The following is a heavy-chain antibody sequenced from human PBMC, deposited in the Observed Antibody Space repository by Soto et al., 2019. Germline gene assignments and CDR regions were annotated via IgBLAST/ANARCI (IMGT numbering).Heavy chain of an antibody. CDR3: ATPSGLLGQYSALPDN. Sequence: SVKVSCKASGCTFSHSTVAWVRQAPGHRPEWMGMIIPMFGSTNSAQKFRDRVTFSADTYTNTAYMELSSLRSEDTAVYYCATPSGLLGQYSALPDNWGQGTLVTVSS. CDR1: GCTFSHST. CDR2: IIPMFGST. J-gene: IGHJ4*02. D-gene: IGHD5-12*01. V-gene: IGHV1-69*08.